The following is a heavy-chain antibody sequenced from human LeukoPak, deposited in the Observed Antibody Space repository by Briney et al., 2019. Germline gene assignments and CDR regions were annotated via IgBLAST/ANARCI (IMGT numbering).Heavy chain of an antibody. CDR1: GGTFSTDE. J-gene: IGHJ4*02. CDR3: ARDPGYSYGYVN. V-gene: IGHV1-69*01. CDR2: ITPIFHTT. Sequence: SVKVSCKASGGTFSTDEINWVRQAPGQGLEWLGGITPIFHTTNYAQKFQGRVTITADESTSTAYMELSSLRSEDTAVYYCARDPGYSYGYVNWGQGTLVTVSS. D-gene: IGHD5-18*01.